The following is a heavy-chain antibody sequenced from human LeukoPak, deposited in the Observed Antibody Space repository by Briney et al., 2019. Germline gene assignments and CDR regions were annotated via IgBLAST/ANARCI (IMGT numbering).Heavy chain of an antibody. Sequence: ASVKVSCKASGYTFTGYYMHWVRQAPGQGLEWMGWINPNSGGSNYAQKFQGWVTMTRDTSISTAYMELSRLRSDDTAVYYCARDRGWGTLDAFDIWGQGTMVTVSS. CDR2: INPNSGGS. D-gene: IGHD6-19*01. CDR3: ARDRGWGTLDAFDI. CDR1: GYTFTGYY. J-gene: IGHJ3*02. V-gene: IGHV1-2*04.